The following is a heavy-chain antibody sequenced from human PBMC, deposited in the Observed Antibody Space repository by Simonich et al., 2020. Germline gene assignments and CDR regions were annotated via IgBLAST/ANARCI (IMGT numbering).Heavy chain of an antibody. CDR3: ARGLLSGSYYAFDI. CDR2: SNPKRGGT. V-gene: IGHV1-2*02. Sequence: QVQLVQSGAEVKKPGASVKVSCKASGYTFTGSSMHCVRQAPGQGLEWNGGSNPKRGGTNKAQKFKGRVTMTRDTSISTAYMELSRLRSDDTAVYYCARGLLSGSYYAFDIWGQGTMVTVSS. D-gene: IGHD1-26*01. CDR1: GYTFTGSS. J-gene: IGHJ3*02.